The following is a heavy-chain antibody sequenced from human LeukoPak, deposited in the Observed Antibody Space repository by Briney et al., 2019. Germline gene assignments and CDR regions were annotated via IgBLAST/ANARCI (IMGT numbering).Heavy chain of an antibody. CDR2: IYYSGRT. J-gene: IGHJ2*01. Sequence: LSLTCTVSGGYISSGGYYWSWLRQHPGKGLEWIGYIYYSGRTYYNPSLKRRVTISVDTSNHQFSLKLSSVPAADTAVYYCARDRSTVTTDNWYFDRWGRGTLSLSPQ. V-gene: IGHV4-31*03. D-gene: IGHD4-17*01. CDR3: ARDRSTVTTDNWYFDR. CDR1: GGYISSGGYY.